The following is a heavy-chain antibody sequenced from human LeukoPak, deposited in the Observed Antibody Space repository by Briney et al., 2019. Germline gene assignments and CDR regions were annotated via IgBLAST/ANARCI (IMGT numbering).Heavy chain of an antibody. J-gene: IGHJ4*02. CDR1: GGSISSYY. CDR2: IYYSGST. V-gene: IGHV4-59*01. D-gene: IGHD6-13*01. CDR3: ARGASSSWYLI. Sequence: PSETLSLTCTVSGGSISSYYWSWIRQPPGKGLEWIGYIYYSGSTNYNPSLKSRVTISVDTSKNQFSLKLSSVTAADTAVYYSARGASSSWYLIWGQGTLVTVSS.